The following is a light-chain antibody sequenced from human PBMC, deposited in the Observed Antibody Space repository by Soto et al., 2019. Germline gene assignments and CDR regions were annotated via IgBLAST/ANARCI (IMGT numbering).Light chain of an antibody. Sequence: DIHLTHSPSFLSASVGDRVTITCLASQDISDYLAWYQQRPGKAPKLLIYAASTLQSGVPSRFSGSGSGTEFTLTISSLQPEDFATYSCQQLNSYPLTFGGGTKVDIK. CDR3: QQLNSYPLT. CDR1: QDISDY. V-gene: IGKV1-9*01. J-gene: IGKJ4*01. CDR2: AAS.